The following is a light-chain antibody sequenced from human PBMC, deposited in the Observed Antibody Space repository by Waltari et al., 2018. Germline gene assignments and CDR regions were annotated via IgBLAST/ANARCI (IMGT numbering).Light chain of an antibody. Sequence: VVLTQSPATLSLSPGERATLSCRASQDVDNFLAWYQQKPGQAPRLLIYDASNRATGIPARFSGRGSGTDFTLTISSLEPEDFAVYYCQQRSSWPLTFGGGTTVDIK. J-gene: IGKJ4*01. CDR2: DAS. CDR3: QQRSSWPLT. V-gene: IGKV3-11*01. CDR1: QDVDNF.